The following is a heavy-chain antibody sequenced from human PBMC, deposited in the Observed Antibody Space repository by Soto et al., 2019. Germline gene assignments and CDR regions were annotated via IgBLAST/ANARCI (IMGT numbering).Heavy chain of an antibody. CDR2: IKSKTDGGTT. CDR3: TTAVTNPSHNWFDP. D-gene: IGHD4-17*01. J-gene: IGHJ5*02. V-gene: IGHV3-15*01. CDR1: GFTFSNAW. Sequence: SLRLSCAASGFTFSNAWMSWVRQAPGKGLEWVGRIKSKTDGGTTDYAAPVKGRFTISRDDSKTTLYLQMNSLKTEDTAVYYCTTAVTNPSHNWFDPWGQGTLVTVSS.